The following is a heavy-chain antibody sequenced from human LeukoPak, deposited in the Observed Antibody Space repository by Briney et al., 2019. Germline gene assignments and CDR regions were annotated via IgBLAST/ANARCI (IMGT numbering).Heavy chain of an antibody. CDR2: ISYDGSNK. CDR3: AKDGGTVVTPTDY. CDR1: GFTFSSYA. J-gene: IGHJ4*02. Sequence: GGSLRLSCAASGFTFSSYAMHWVRQAPGKGLEWVAVISYDGSNKYYADSVKGRFTISRDNSKNTLYLQMNSLRAEDTAVYYCAKDGGTVVTPTDYWGQGTLVTVSS. D-gene: IGHD4-23*01. V-gene: IGHV3-30-3*01.